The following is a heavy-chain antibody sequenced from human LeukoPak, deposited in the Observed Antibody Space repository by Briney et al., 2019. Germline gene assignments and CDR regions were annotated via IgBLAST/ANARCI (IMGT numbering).Heavy chain of an antibody. Sequence: GGSLRLSCAASGFTFSSYAMSWVRQAPGKGLEWVSAISGSGGSTYYADSVKGRFTISRDNSKNTLYLQMNSLRAEDTAVYYCARKLIAVAAARLDDAFDIWGQGTMVTVSS. V-gene: IGHV3-23*01. CDR3: ARKLIAVAAARLDDAFDI. J-gene: IGHJ3*02. CDR2: ISGSGGST. CDR1: GFTFSSYA. D-gene: IGHD6-13*01.